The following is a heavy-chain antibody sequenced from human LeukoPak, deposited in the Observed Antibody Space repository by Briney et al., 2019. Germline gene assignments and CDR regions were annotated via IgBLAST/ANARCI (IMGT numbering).Heavy chain of an antibody. CDR1: GGSISSSNYY. D-gene: IGHD6-6*01. CDR2: IYYSGST. Sequence: SETLSLTCTVSGGSISSSNYYWGWIRQPPGKGLEWIGYIYYSGSTNYNPSLRSRVTISIDTPKNQLSLKLSSVTAADTAVYYCARSYSSSNFDYWGQGTLVIVSS. CDR3: ARSYSSSNFDY. V-gene: IGHV4-61*05. J-gene: IGHJ4*02.